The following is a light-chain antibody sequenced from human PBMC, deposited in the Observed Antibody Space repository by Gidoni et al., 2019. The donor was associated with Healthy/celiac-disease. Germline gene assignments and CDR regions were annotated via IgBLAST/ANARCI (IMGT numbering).Light chain of an antibody. CDR3: QQSYSTPRS. J-gene: IGKJ2*04. CDR2: AAS. Sequence: DIQMTQSPSSLPASVGDRVTITCRASQSISSYLNWYQQKPGEAPKLLIYAASSLQSGVPSRFSGSGSGTDFTLTISSLQPEDFANYCRQQSYSTPRSFGQGTKLEIK. V-gene: IGKV1-39*01. CDR1: QSISSY.